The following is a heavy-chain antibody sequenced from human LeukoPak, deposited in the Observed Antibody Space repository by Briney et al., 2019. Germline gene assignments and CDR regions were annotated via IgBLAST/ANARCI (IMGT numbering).Heavy chain of an antibody. CDR1: GYTFTGYY. J-gene: IGHJ3*02. D-gene: IGHD1-26*01. CDR3: ARLARESDAFDI. V-gene: IGHV1-2*06. Sequence: ASVKVSCKASGYTFTGYYMHWVRQAPGQGLEWMGRIHPNSGGTNYAQKFQGRVTMTRDTSISTAYMELSRLRSDDTAVYYCARLARESDAFDIWGQGTMVTVSS. CDR2: IHPNSGGT.